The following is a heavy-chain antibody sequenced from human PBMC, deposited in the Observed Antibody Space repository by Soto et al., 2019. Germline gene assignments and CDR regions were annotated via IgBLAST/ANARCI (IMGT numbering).Heavy chain of an antibody. CDR1: GFTFSSYA. CDR3: AKEATVVVTAPFHY. CDR2: IGGSGGRI. J-gene: IGHJ4*02. Sequence: EVQLLESGGGLVQSGGSLRLSCAASGFTFSSYAMSWVRQAPGKGLEWVSAIGGSGGRIHYADSVKGRFTISRDNFKKTLYLQVNSLRAEDTAVYYCAKEATVVVTAPFHYWGQGTLVTVSS. V-gene: IGHV3-23*01. D-gene: IGHD2-21*02.